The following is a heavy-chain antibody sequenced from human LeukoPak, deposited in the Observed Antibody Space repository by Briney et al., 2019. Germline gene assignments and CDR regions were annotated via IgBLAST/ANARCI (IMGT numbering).Heavy chain of an antibody. CDR3: AREPLYGSGSYSFDY. J-gene: IGHJ4*02. Sequence: GGSLRLSCAASGFTFSSYSMNWVRQAPGKGLEWVSYISSSSSTIYYADSVKGRFTISRDNAKDSLYLQMNSLRDEDTAVYYCAREPLYGSGSYSFDYWGQGTLVTVSS. CDR1: GFTFSSYS. CDR2: ISSSSSTI. D-gene: IGHD3-10*01. V-gene: IGHV3-48*02.